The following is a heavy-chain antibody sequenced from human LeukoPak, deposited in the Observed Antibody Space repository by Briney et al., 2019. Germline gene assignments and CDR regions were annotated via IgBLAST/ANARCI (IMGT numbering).Heavy chain of an antibody. D-gene: IGHD6-13*01. Sequence: PGGSLRLSCAASGFTFSSYSMNWVRQAPGKGLEWVSSISSSSSYIYYADSVKGRFTISRDNAKNSLYLQMNSLRAEATAVYYCARVMGAAAGHDYWGQGTLVTVSS. V-gene: IGHV3-21*01. J-gene: IGHJ4*02. CDR2: ISSSSSYI. CDR1: GFTFSSYS. CDR3: ARVMGAAAGHDY.